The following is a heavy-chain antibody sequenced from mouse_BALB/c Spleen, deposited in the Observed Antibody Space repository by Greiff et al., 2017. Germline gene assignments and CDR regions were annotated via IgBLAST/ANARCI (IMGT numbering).Heavy chain of an antibody. Sequence: EVQGVESGGGLVQPGGSRKLSCAASGFTFSSFGMHWVRQAPEKGLEWVAYISSGSSTIYYADTVKGRFTISRDNPKNTLFLQMTSLRSEDTAMYYCARGGYGKASYIDYWGQGTTLTVSS. CDR1: GFTFSSFG. J-gene: IGHJ2*01. CDR3: ARGGYGKASYIDY. D-gene: IGHD2-1*01. V-gene: IGHV5-17*02. CDR2: ISSGSSTI.